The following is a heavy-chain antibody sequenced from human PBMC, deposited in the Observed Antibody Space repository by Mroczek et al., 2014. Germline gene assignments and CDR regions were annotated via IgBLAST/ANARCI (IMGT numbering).Heavy chain of an antibody. V-gene: IGHV4-34*01. CDR2: INHSGST. Sequence: QVQLQQWGAGLLKPSETLSLTCAVYGGSFSGYYWSWIRQPPGKGLEWIGEINHSGSTNYNPSLKSRVTISVDTSKNQFSLKLSSVTAADTAVYYCARGRAGLLVVVVAATPRAFDIWGQGTMVTVSS. D-gene: IGHD2-15*01. J-gene: IGHJ3*02. CDR1: GGSFSGYY. CDR3: ARGRAGLLVVVVAATPRAFDI.